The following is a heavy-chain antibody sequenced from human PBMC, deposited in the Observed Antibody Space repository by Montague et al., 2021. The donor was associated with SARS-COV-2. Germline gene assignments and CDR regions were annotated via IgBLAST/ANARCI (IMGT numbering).Heavy chain of an antibody. CDR2: INNSGST. J-gene: IGHJ6*02. CDR3: ARGGGREFVLVVYDRWCDLYD. Sequence: SETLSLTCTVSGGSISNYYWSWIRQPPGKGLEWIGNINNSGSTNYNPSLTSRVTISVDTSKNQFSLKLSSVTAADTAVYYCARGGGREFVLVVYDRWCDLYDWGQRTTVTVSS. CDR1: GGSISNYY. V-gene: IGHV4-59*01. D-gene: IGHD2-8*02.